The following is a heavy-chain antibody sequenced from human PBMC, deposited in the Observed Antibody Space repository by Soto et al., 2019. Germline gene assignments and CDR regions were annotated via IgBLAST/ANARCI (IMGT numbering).Heavy chain of an antibody. D-gene: IGHD5-12*01. CDR1: GGTFSSYA. CDR2: IVTIVDTS. V-gene: IGHV1-69*12. Sequence: QVQLVQSGAEVRQPASSVKLSCKTSGGTFSSYAGSWVRHAPGQGLEWMGGIVTIVDTSTYEQKFQGRDTITADEYTSTVYMELSSLRYDTTAVYYCVIGVAIHGYPDNWGQGTLVTVYS. J-gene: IGHJ4*02. CDR3: VIGVAIHGYPDN.